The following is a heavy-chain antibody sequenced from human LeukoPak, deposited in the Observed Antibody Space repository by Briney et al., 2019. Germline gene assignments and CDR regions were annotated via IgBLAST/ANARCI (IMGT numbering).Heavy chain of an antibody. CDR3: ARGSGYDYSDAFDI. CDR2: MNPNSGNT. J-gene: IGHJ3*02. CDR1: GYTFTSYD. Sequence: ASVKVSCKASGYTFTSYDISWVRQATGQGLEWMGWMNPNSGNTGYAQKFQGRVTMTRNTSISTAYMELSSLRSEDTAVYYCARGSGYDYSDAFDIWGQGTMVTVSS. V-gene: IGHV1-8*01. D-gene: IGHD5-12*01.